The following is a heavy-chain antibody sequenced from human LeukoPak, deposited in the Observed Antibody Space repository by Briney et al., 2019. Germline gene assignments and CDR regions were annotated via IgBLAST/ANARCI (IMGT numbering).Heavy chain of an antibody. V-gene: IGHV3-30*02. D-gene: IGHD3-16*02. Sequence: PGGSLRLSCAASGFTFSGYGMHWVRQAAGKGLEWVTFIRYDGKDIYYADSVKGRFSISRDNSRNTVYLQMNSLRVEDTAVYYCVKDLRDRSWLYTHLDWGQGTLVTVSS. CDR3: VKDLRDRSWLYTHLD. CDR1: GFTFSGYG. J-gene: IGHJ4*02. CDR2: IRYDGKDI.